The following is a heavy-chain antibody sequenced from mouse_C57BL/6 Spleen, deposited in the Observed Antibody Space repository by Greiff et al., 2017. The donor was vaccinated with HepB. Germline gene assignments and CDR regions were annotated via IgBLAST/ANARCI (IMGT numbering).Heavy chain of an antibody. CDR3: ARAGNPPWFAY. CDR1: GFTFSDYY. J-gene: IGHJ3*01. CDR2: ISNGGGST. V-gene: IGHV5-12*01. Sequence: DVMLVESGGGLVQPGGSLKLSCAASGFTFSDYYMYWVRQTPEKRLEWVAYISNGGGSTYYPDTVKGRFTISRDNAKNTLYLQMSRLKSEDTAMYYCARAGNPPWFAYWGQGTLVTVSA. D-gene: IGHD2-1*01.